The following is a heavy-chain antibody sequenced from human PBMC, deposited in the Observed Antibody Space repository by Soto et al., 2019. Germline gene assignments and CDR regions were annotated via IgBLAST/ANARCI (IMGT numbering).Heavy chain of an antibody. CDR3: AKVIGSWTIDYYNGMDV. Sequence: EVQLLESGGGLVQPGGSLRLSCAASGFTFSSYAMSWVRQAPGKGLEWVSAISGSGGSTYYADSVKGRFTISRDNSKNTLYLQMNSLRAEDTAVYYCAKVIGSWTIDYYNGMDVWGQGTTVTVSS. CDR2: ISGSGGST. CDR1: GFTFSSYA. J-gene: IGHJ6*02. V-gene: IGHV3-23*01. D-gene: IGHD6-13*01.